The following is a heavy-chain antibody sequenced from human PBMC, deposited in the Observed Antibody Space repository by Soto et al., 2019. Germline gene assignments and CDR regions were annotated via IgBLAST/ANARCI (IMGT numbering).Heavy chain of an antibody. Sequence: QLQLVQSGAELKKPGSSVKVSCKASGGTFSSHAISWVRQAPGQGLEWMGGIIPIFGSAIYAQNFQGRVAITADHSTSTAYMELSSLRSEDTAIYFCARDSHPPAYSGDIMRWDVWGQGTTVTVSS. V-gene: IGHV1-69*01. J-gene: IGHJ6*01. CDR1: GGTFSSHA. D-gene: IGHD2-15*01. CDR3: ARDSHPPAYSGDIMRWDV. CDR2: IIPIFGSA.